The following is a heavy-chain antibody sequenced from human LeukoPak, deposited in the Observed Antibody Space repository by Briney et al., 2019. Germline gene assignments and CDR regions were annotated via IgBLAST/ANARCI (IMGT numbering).Heavy chain of an antibody. CDR2: IYSGGST. J-gene: IGHJ3*02. CDR1: GFTFSSYA. V-gene: IGHV3-23*03. Sequence: GGSLRLSCAASGFTFSSYAMSWVRQAPGKGLEWVSVIYSGGSTYYADSVKGRFTISRDNSKNTLYLQMNSLRAEDTAVYYCAREENGGEYDDGFDIWGQGTMVTVSS. D-gene: IGHD4-17*01. CDR3: AREENGGEYDDGFDI.